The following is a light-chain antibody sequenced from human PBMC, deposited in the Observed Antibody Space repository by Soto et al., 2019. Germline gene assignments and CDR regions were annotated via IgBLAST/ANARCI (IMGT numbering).Light chain of an antibody. CDR2: GTS. V-gene: IGKV3-20*01. CDR1: QDVMYD. CDR3: QQYGRSTT. Sequence: EIVPTQFPAALSVSPGGRATLSCRASQDVMYDLAWYQQKPGRAPRLLLYGTSERATGIPDRFSGSGSGTEFTLTISRLEPEDFAVYFCQQYGRSTTFGQGTKVDIK. J-gene: IGKJ1*01.